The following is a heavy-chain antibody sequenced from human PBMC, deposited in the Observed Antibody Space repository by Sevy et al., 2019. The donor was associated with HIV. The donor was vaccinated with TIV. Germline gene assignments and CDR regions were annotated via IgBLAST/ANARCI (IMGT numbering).Heavy chain of an antibody. CDR3: AKDNIAAAGNGVFDY. CDR1: GFTFDDYA. D-gene: IGHD6-13*01. CDR2: ISWNSGSI. J-gene: IGHJ4*02. V-gene: IGHV3-9*01. Sequence: GGSLRLSCAASGFTFDDYAMHWVRQAPGKGLEWVSGISWNSGSIGYADSVKGRFTISRDNAKNSLYLQMNSLRAEDTALHYCAKDNIAAAGNGVFDYWGQGTLVTVSS.